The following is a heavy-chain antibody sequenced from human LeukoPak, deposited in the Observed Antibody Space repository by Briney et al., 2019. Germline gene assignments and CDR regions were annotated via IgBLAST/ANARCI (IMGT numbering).Heavy chain of an antibody. CDR3: ARSYDFWSGYYLQNAFDI. V-gene: IGHV3-21*01. CDR1: GFTFSSYS. CDR2: ISSSSSYI. Sequence: GGSLRLSCAASGFTFSSYSMNWVRQAPGKGLEWVSSISSSSSYIYYADSVKGRFTISRDNAKNSLYLQMNSLRAEDTAVYYCARSYDFWSGYYLQNAFDIWGQGTMVTVSS. J-gene: IGHJ3*02. D-gene: IGHD3-3*01.